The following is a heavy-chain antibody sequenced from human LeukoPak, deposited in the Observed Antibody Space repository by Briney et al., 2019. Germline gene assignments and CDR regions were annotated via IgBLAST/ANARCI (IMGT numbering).Heavy chain of an antibody. J-gene: IGHJ6*02. Sequence: ASVKVSCKASGYNFMNYDINWVRQATGQGLEWMGWMNPNSGNTDYTEKFQGRVSMTRDTSISTAYMELSSLTSEDTAVYYCARPLGYCSGSDCRAHSFYGMDVWGQGTTVTVSS. CDR2: MNPNSGNT. CDR1: GYNFMNYD. CDR3: ARPLGYCSGSDCRAHSFYGMDV. V-gene: IGHV1-8*01. D-gene: IGHD2-15*01.